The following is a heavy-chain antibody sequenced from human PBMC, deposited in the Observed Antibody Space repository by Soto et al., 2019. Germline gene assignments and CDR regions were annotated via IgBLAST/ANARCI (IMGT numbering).Heavy chain of an antibody. D-gene: IGHD2-15*01. Sequence: QVQLVQSGAEVKKPGASVKVSCKASGYTFTSYDINWVRQATGQGLEWMGWMNPNSGNTGYAQKFQGRVTMTRDTSINPAYMELSSLRSEDTAVYYCASDVAGRSSHPIASWGQGTLVTVSS. J-gene: IGHJ4*02. CDR1: GYTFTSYD. CDR2: MNPNSGNT. CDR3: ASDVAGRSSHPIAS. V-gene: IGHV1-8*01.